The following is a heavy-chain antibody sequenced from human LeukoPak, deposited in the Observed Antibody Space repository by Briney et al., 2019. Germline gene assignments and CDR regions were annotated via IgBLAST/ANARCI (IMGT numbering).Heavy chain of an antibody. Sequence: PSETLSLTCAVYGGSFSDSYWSWIRQPPGKGLEWIGEISHSGSTNYNPSLKSRVTISVDTSKDQFSLKMSSVTAADTAVYFCASSIPIAAAGDFDIWGQGTMVTVSS. J-gene: IGHJ3*02. V-gene: IGHV4-34*01. CDR1: GGSFSDSY. CDR2: ISHSGST. CDR3: ASSIPIAAAGDFDI. D-gene: IGHD6-13*01.